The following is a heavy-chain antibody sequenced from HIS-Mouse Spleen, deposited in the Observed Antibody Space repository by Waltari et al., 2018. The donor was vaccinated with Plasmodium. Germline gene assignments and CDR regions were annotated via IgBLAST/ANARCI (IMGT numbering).Heavy chain of an antibody. Sequence: EVQLVESGGGLVQPGGSLRLSCAASAFPFSDHYMDLFRQAPGKGLEWVGRTRNKANSYTTEYAASVKGRFTISRDDSKNSLYLQMNSLKTEDTAVYYCARASSGYDYWGQGTLVTVSS. V-gene: IGHV3-72*01. D-gene: IGHD3-22*01. J-gene: IGHJ4*02. CDR2: TRNKANSYTT. CDR1: AFPFSDHY. CDR3: ARASSGYDY.